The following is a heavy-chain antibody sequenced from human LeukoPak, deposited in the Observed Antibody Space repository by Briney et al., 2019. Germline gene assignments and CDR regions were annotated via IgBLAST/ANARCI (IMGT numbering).Heavy chain of an antibody. Sequence: SETLSLTCTVSGGSNYWSWIRQPAGKGLEWIGRIYSSGSTNYNPSLKSRVTMSIDTSKNQFSLKLSPVTAADTAVYYCAREVGWYRHENYYYYKDVWGKGTTVTVSS. D-gene: IGHD6-19*01. CDR3: AREVGWYRHENYYYYKDV. V-gene: IGHV4-4*07. J-gene: IGHJ6*03. CDR2: IYSSGST. CDR1: GGSNY.